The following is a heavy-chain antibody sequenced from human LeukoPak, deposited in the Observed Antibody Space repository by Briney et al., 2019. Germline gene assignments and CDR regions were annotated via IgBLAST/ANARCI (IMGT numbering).Heavy chain of an antibody. CDR3: ARDAEYSSSRFLDN. D-gene: IGHD6-6*01. J-gene: IGHJ4*02. Sequence: GGSLRLSCAASGFTFSSYSMNWVRQAPGKGLEWVSSISSSSSYIYYADSVKGRFTISRDNAKNSLYLQMNSLRAGDTAVYYCARDAEYSSSRFLDNWGQGTLVIVSS. CDR1: GFTFSSYS. CDR2: ISSSSSYI. V-gene: IGHV3-21*01.